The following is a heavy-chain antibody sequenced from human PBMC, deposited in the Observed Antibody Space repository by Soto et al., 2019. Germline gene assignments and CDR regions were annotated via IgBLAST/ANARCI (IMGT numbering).Heavy chain of an antibody. Sequence: ASVRVSCKVSGYTFPSEGIIGVRKAPGQGLEWMGWISAYNGNTNYAQKLQGRVTMTTDTSTSTAYMELRSLRSDDTAVYYCARLIYGDYYFDYWGQGTLVTVSS. V-gene: IGHV1-18*01. CDR1: GYTFPSEG. CDR2: ISAYNGNT. CDR3: ARLIYGDYYFDY. J-gene: IGHJ4*02. D-gene: IGHD4-17*01.